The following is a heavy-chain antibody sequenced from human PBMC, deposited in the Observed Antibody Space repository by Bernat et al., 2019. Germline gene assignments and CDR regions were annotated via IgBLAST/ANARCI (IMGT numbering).Heavy chain of an antibody. D-gene: IGHD1-26*01. V-gene: IGHV1-24*01. CDR2: FDPEDGET. CDR3: ATGVGVGATVYYFDY. Sequence: QVQLVQSGAEVKKPGASVKVSCKVSGYTLTELSMQWVRQAPGKGLEWMGGFDPEDGETIYAQKFQGRVTMTEHTSTDTAYMGLRSLRTEDTAVYYCATGVGVGATVYYFDYWGQGTLVTVSS. CDR1: GYTLTELS. J-gene: IGHJ4*02.